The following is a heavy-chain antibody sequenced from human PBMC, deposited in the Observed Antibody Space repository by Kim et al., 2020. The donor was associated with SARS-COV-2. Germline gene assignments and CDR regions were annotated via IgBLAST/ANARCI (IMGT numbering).Heavy chain of an antibody. V-gene: IGHV1-3*01. CDR3: ARVARGGIHYYDSSGYYGVFDY. D-gene: IGHD3-22*01. J-gene: IGHJ4*02. Sequence: ASVKVSCKASGYTFTSYAMHWVRQAPGQRLEWMGWINAGNGNTKYSQKFQGRVTITRDTSASTAYMELSSLRSEDTAVYYCARVARGGIHYYDSSGYYGVFDYWGQGTLVTVSS. CDR1: GYTFTSYA. CDR2: INAGNGNT.